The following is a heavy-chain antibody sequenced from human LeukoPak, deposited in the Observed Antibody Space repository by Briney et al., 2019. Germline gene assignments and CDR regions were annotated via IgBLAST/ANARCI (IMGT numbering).Heavy chain of an antibody. CDR1: GFTFSSYW. D-gene: IGHD3-22*01. CDR3: ARDRRYFDSGGYRYYYYMDV. Sequence: GRSLRLSCAASGFTFSSYWMTWVRQVPGKGLEWVANIKPDGSEKYYVDSVKGRFTISKDNAKNSLYLQMNSLRVEDTAVYYCARDRRYFDSGGYRYYYYMDVRGKGTTVTISS. J-gene: IGHJ6*03. CDR2: IKPDGSEK. V-gene: IGHV3-7*01.